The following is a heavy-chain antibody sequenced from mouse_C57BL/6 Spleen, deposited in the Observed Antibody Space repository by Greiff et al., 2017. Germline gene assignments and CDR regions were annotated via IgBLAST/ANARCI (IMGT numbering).Heavy chain of an antibody. CDR3: ARDDDYSLDY. Sequence: EVKLMESGPGLVKPSQSLSLTCSVTGYSITSGYYWNWIRQFPGNKLEWMGYISYDGSNNYNPSLKNRISITRDTSKNQFFLKLNSVTTEDTATYYCARDDDYSLDYWGQGTTLTVSS. D-gene: IGHD2-3*01. J-gene: IGHJ2*01. CDR1: GYSITSGYY. CDR2: ISYDGSN. V-gene: IGHV3-6*01.